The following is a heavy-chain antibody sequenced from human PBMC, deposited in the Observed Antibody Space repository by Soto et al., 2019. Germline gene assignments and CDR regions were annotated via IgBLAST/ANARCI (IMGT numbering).Heavy chain of an antibody. CDR3: ATSRGFGAGTEVYYPDY. CDR1: GYTFSDFY. J-gene: IGHJ4*02. D-gene: IGHD6-19*01. V-gene: IGHV1-2*04. Sequence: QVQLVQSGAEVKKPGASVKVSCKTSGYTFSDFYIHWVRLAPGQGLEWMGWINPKSGDTNYAQNFQGWVSMTRDTAISTAYTELSRLTADDTAVFYCATSRGFGAGTEVYYPDYWGQGTLVTVSP. CDR2: INPKSGDT.